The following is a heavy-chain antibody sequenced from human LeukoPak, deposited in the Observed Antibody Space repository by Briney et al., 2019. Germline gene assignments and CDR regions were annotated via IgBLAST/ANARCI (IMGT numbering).Heavy chain of an antibody. CDR1: GFPFSSHG. Sequence: GGSLRLSCAASGFPFSSHGMSWVRQAPGKGLEWVSGIIGGGGSTYYADSVKGRFTISRDNSKKTLYLQMNSLRAEDTAVYYCAKNRIIAARPDYFDYRGQGNLVTVAS. CDR3: AKNRIIAARPDYFDY. V-gene: IGHV3-23*01. D-gene: IGHD6-6*01. CDR2: IIGGGGST. J-gene: IGHJ4*02.